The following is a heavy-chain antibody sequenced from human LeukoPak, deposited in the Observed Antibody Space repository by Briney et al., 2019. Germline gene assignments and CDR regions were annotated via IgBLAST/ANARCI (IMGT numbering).Heavy chain of an antibody. CDR3: TRVIVATKDY. CDR2: IRSKAYGGTP. Sequence: QPGRSLRLSCTGSGFTFGDYAMNWVRQAPGKGLEWVGFIRSKAYGGTPEYAASVKGRFTISRDDSKSIAYLQMNSLKTEDTAVYYCTRVIVATKDYWGQGTLVTVSS. CDR1: GFTFGDYA. D-gene: IGHD5-12*01. J-gene: IGHJ4*02. V-gene: IGHV3-49*04.